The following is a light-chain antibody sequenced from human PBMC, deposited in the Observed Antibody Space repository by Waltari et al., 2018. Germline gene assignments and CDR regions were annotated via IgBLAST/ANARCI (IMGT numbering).Light chain of an antibody. CDR1: SGSVSTHFF. V-gene: IGLV8-61*01. CDR2: STN. CDR3: VLYLPSGIWV. Sequence: QTVVTQEPSFSVSPGGTVTLTFSLSSGSVSTHFFPGWYQQTPGQAPRTLIYSTNTRSSGVPDRFSGSILGSKAALTITGAQADDESDYYCVLYLPSGIWVFGGGTKLTVL. J-gene: IGLJ3*02.